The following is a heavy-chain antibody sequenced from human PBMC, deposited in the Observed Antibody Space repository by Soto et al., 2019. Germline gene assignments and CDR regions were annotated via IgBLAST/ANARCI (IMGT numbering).Heavy chain of an antibody. D-gene: IGHD1-26*01. Sequence: ETLSLTCTVSGGSISSYYWSWIRQPPGTGLEWIGNIYYSGSTNYNPSLKSRVTISVDTSKNQFSLKLDSVTAADTAVYYCARASGNFSPLDYWGQGTLVTVSS. CDR2: IYYSGST. CDR1: GGSISSYY. V-gene: IGHV4-59*01. CDR3: ARASGNFSPLDY. J-gene: IGHJ4*02.